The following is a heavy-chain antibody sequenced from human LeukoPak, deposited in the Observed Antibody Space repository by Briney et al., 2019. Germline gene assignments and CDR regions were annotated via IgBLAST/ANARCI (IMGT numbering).Heavy chain of an antibody. CDR2: INPNSGGT. D-gene: IGHD3-10*01. J-gene: IGHJ4*02. V-gene: IGHV1-2*02. CDR1: GYIFTDYY. CDR3: AKSQYSFGAGSTRPLFDY. Sequence: ASVKVSCMASGYIFTDYYIHWVRQARGQGLEWMGWINPNSGGTYFAQKFEARVTLTRDTSINTVYMEVRGLTSDDTAVYYCAKSQYSFGAGSTRPLFDYWGQGTLVTVSS.